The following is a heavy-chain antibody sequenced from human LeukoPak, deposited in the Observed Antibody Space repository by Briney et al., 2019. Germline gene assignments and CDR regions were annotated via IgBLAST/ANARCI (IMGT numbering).Heavy chain of an antibody. CDR2: IYYSGST. D-gene: IGHD3-16*01. Sequence: SETLSLTCTASGGSISSSSSYWGWIRQPPGKGLEWIGSIYYSGSTYYNPSLKSRVTISVDTSKNQFSLKLSSVTAADTAVYYCARQRLRDYRLVDYWGQGTLVTVSS. CDR3: ARQRLRDYRLVDY. J-gene: IGHJ4*02. V-gene: IGHV4-39*01. CDR1: GGSISSSSSY.